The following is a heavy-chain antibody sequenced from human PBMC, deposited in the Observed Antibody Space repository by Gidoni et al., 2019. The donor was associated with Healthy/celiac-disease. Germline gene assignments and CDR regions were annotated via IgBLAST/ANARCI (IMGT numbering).Heavy chain of an antibody. CDR1: GGTFSSYA. V-gene: IGHV1-69*06. CDR3: ARGRSDSSGYYYGVYYYYGMDV. D-gene: IGHD3-22*01. CDR2: IIPIFGTA. Sequence: QVQLVQSGAEVKKPGSSVKVSCKASGGTFSSYAIRWVRQAPGQGLEWMGGIIPIFGTANYAQKFQGRVTITADKSTSTAYMELSSLRSEDTAVYYCARGRSDSSGYYYGVYYYYGMDVWGQGTTVTVSS. J-gene: IGHJ6*02.